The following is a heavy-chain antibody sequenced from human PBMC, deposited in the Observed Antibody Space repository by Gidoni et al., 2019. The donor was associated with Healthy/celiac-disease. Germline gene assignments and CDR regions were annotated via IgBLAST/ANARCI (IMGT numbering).Heavy chain of an antibody. CDR2: IIPIFGTT. J-gene: IGHJ4*02. CDR1: GSTFSSYA. Sequence: QVQLVQSGAEVKKPGSSVKVSCKASGSTFSSYAITWVRQAPGQGLEWMGEIIPIFGTTNYAQKFQARVTITADESTSTAYMELSSLRSEDTAVYYCARNLGTTGTSGDWGQGTLVTVSS. CDR3: ARNLGTTGTSGD. D-gene: IGHD1-1*01. V-gene: IGHV1-69*01.